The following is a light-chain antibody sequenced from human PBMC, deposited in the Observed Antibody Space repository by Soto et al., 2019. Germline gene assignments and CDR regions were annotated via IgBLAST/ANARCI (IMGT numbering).Light chain of an antibody. CDR3: QSYDSSLSGYVV. Sequence: QSVLTQPPSVSGAPGQRVTISRTGSSSNIGAGYDVHWYQQLPGTAPKVLIYGNSNRPSGVPDRFSGSKSGTSASLAITGLQAEDEADYYCQSYDSSLSGYVVFGGGTKVTVL. J-gene: IGLJ2*01. V-gene: IGLV1-40*01. CDR2: GNS. CDR1: SSNIGAGYD.